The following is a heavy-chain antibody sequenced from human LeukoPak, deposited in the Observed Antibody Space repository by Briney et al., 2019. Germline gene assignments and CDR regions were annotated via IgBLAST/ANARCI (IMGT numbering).Heavy chain of an antibody. CDR3: AGRPTGYSSGYIH. V-gene: IGHV3-23*01. CDR2: ISGSAHKI. D-gene: IGHD5-18*01. Sequence: PGGSLRLSCVASGITFSNYAVSWVCQAPEKGLDWVSVISGSAHKIRYADSVKGRFTISRDNSENIVYLQMNNLRVEDTAVYYCAGRPTGYSSGYIHWGQGTLVTVSS. CDR1: GITFSNYA. J-gene: IGHJ4*02.